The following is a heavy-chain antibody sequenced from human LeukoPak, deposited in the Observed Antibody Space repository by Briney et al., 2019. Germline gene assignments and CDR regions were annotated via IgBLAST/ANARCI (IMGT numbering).Heavy chain of an antibody. J-gene: IGHJ4*02. V-gene: IGHV3-21*01. D-gene: IGHD6-13*01. CDR3: ARVAAAYFDY. CDR2: ISSSSSYI. CDR1: GFTFGDYA. Sequence: GGSLRLSCTASGFTFGDYAMSWVRQAPGKGLEWVSSISSSSSYIYYADSVKGRFTISRDNAKNSLYLQMNSLRAEDTAVYYCARVAAAYFDYWGQGTLVTVSS.